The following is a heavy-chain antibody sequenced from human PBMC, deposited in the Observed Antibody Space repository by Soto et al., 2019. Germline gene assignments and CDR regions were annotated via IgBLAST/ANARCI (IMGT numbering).Heavy chain of an antibody. V-gene: IGHV1-2*04. CDR1: GYTFTGYY. CDR2: INPNSGGT. CDR3: ARDHYYYGSGRFNYYYYYGMDV. D-gene: IGHD3-10*01. Sequence: ASVKVSCKASGYTFTGYYMHWVQQAPGQGLEWMGWINPNSGGTNYAQKFQGWVTMTRDTSISTASMELSRLRSDDTAVYYCARDHYYYGSGRFNYYYYYGMDVWGQGTTVTVSS. J-gene: IGHJ6*02.